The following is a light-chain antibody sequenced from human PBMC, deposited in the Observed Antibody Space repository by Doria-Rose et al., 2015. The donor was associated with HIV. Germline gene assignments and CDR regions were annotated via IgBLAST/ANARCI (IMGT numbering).Light chain of an antibody. CDR1: QGISIY. V-gene: IGKV1-27*01. CDR2: AAS. CDR3: QKYISAPFT. J-gene: IGKJ3*01. Sequence: DIQVTQSPSSLSASVGDRVTITCRASQGISIYLAWYQQKPGKVPKLLIYAASTLQSGVPSRFSGSGSGTDFTLTISSLRPEDVATYYCQKYISAPFTFGPGTKVDIK.